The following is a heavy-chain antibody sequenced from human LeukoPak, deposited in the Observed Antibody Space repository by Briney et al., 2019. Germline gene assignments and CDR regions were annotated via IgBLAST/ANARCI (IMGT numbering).Heavy chain of an antibody. V-gene: IGHV4-30-4*07. CDR1: GGFIGSGGYS. CDR3: AAISLYCSGGSCYSPTFDY. J-gene: IGHJ4*02. CDR2: VVTSGTT. D-gene: IGHD2-15*01. Sequence: SETLSLTCAVSGGFIGSGGYSWWWVRQPPGKGLEWIGYVVTSGTTYYNPSLNSRLTISLDVSKNQLSLKLRSVTAADTAVYYCAAISLYCSGGSCYSPTFDYWGQGTLVTVSS.